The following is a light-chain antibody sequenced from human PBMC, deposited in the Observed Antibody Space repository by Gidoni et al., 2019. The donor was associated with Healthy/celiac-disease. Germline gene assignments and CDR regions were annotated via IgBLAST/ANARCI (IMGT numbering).Light chain of an antibody. J-gene: IGLJ3*02. CDR3: AAWDDSLSVGV. CDR1: SSNIGSNY. V-gene: IGLV1-47*01. Sequence: QSVLTQPPSAFGTPGQRVTISCSGSSSNIGSNYVYWYQQLPGTAPKLLIYRNNQRPSGVPDRFSGSKSGTSASLAISGLRSEDEADYYCAAWDDSLSVGVFGGGTKLTVL. CDR2: RNN.